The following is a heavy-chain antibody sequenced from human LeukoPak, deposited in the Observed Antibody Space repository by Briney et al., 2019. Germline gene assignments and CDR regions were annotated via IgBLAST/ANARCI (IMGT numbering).Heavy chain of an antibody. V-gene: IGHV1-69*10. Sequence: VKVSCKASGGTFSSYAISWVRQAPGQGLEWMGRIIPIFGIANYAQKFQGRVTITADKSTSTAYMELSSLRSEDTAVYYCARAQYSSSAFDYWGQGTLVTVSS. CDR1: GGTFSSYA. CDR2: IIPIFGIA. CDR3: ARAQYSSSAFDY. J-gene: IGHJ4*02. D-gene: IGHD6-6*01.